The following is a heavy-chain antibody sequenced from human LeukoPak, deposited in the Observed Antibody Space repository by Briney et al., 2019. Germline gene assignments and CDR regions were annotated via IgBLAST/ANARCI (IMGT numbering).Heavy chain of an antibody. J-gene: IGHJ5*02. D-gene: IGHD2-2*01. Sequence: SETLSLTCTVSGYSISSGYYWGWIRQPPGKGLEWTGSIYHSGSTYYNPSLKSRVTISVDTSKNQFSLKLSSVTAADTAVYYCARVAVVVPAARLRFDPWGQGTLVTVSS. V-gene: IGHV4-38-2*02. CDR3: ARVAVVVPAARLRFDP. CDR2: IYHSGST. CDR1: GYSISSGYY.